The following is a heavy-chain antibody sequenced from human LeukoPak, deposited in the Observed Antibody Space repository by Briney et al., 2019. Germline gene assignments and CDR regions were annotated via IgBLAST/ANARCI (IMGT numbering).Heavy chain of an antibody. J-gene: IGHJ3*02. V-gene: IGHV4-61*01. CDR2: IYYSGST. Sequence: SETLSLTCTVSGVSVSSGSYYWSWIRQPPGKGLEWIGYIYYSGSTNYNPSLKSRVTISVDTSKNQLSLKLSSVTAADTAVYYCARVRGDYDAFDIWGQGTMVTVSS. D-gene: IGHD4-17*01. CDR1: GVSVSSGSYY. CDR3: ARVRGDYDAFDI.